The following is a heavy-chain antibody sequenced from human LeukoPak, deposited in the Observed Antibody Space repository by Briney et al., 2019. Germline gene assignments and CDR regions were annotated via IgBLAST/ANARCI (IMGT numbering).Heavy chain of an antibody. CDR3: ATHLWYDYVWGSYRYQFDY. D-gene: IGHD3-16*02. V-gene: IGHV4-39*01. Sequence: SETLSLTRTVSGGSISSSSYYWGWIRQPPGKGLEWIGSIYYSGSTYYSPSLKSRVTISVDTSKNQFSLKLSSVTAADTAVYYCATHLWYDYVWGSYRYQFDYWGQGTLVTVSS. J-gene: IGHJ4*02. CDR2: IYYSGST. CDR1: GGSISSSSYY.